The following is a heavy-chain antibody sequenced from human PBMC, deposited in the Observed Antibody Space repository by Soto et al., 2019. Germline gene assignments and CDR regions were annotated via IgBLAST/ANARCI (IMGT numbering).Heavy chain of an antibody. D-gene: IGHD2-2*01. V-gene: IGHV1-69*01. CDR2: IIPISGTA. CDR1: GGTFSSYA. Sequence: QVQLVQSGAEVKKPGSSVKVSCKASGGTFSSYAISWVRQAPGQGLEWMGGIIPISGTANYAQKFQGRVTITADESTRTTYMELRSLRSEDTAVYYCARSQGSSTSLEIYYYYYYGMDVWGQGTTVTVSS. J-gene: IGHJ6*02. CDR3: ARSQGSSTSLEIYYYYYYGMDV.